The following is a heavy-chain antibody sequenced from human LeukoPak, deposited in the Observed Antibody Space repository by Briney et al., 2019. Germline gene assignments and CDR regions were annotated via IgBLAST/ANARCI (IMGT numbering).Heavy chain of an antibody. J-gene: IGHJ3*02. CDR1: GFTFSSYG. CDR2: IWSDGSNK. CDR3: ARPLDYYDSTPGGAFDI. V-gene: IGHV3-33*01. D-gene: IGHD3-22*01. Sequence: PGGSLRLSCAASGFTFSSYGMHRVRQAPGKGLEWVAVIWSDGSNKYYADSVKGRFTISRDNSKNTLYLQMNSLRAEDTAVYYCARPLDYYDSTPGGAFDIWGQGTMVTVSS.